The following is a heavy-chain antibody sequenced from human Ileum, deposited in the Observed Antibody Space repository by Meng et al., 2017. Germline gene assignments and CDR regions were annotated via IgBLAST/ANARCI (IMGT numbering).Heavy chain of an antibody. V-gene: IGHV4-31*03. CDR2: IHYTGST. CDR1: GGSIGSAAYY. Sequence: QVQLQESGPGLVKVSQTLSLTCTVSGGSIGSAAYYWTWIRQHPAKGLAGIGYIHYTGSTSYNPSLESRTSTSIDTSNNQFSLKVTSVTAADTAVYYCARGVSAAGLFDNWGPGTLVTVSS. CDR3: ARGVSAAGLFDN. D-gene: IGHD2-2*01. J-gene: IGHJ4*02.